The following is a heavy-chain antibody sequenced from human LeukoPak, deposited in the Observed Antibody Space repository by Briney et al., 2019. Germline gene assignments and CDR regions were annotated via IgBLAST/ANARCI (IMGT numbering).Heavy chain of an antibody. CDR2: ISGSGGST. J-gene: IGHJ4*02. D-gene: IGHD2-2*02. V-gene: IGHV3-23*01. CDR1: GFTFSSYA. CDR3: AKDGIRYCSSTSCYTYFDY. Sequence: QTGGSLRLSCAASGFTFSSYAMSWVRQAPGKGLEWVSAISGSGGSTYYADSVKGRFTISRDNSKNTLYLQMNSLRAEDTAVYYCAKDGIRYCSSTSCYTYFDYWGQGTLVTVSS.